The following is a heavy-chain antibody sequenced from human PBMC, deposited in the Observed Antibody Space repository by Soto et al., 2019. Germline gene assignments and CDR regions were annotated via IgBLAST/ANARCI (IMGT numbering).Heavy chain of an antibody. CDR2: IRSKAYGGTT. D-gene: IGHD5-12*01. CDR3: TRVDRPTSYPVATIGGGMDV. J-gene: IGHJ6*02. V-gene: IGHV3-49*04. Sequence: GGSLRLSCTASGFTFGDYAMSWVRQAPGKGLEWVGFIRSKAYGGTTEYAASVKGRFTISRDDSKSIAYLQMNSLKTEDTAVYYCTRVDRPTSYPVATIGGGMDVWGQGTTVTVSS. CDR1: GFTFGDYA.